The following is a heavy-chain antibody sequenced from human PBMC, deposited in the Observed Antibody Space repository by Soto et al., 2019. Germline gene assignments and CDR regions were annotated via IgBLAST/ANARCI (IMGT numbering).Heavy chain of an antibody. D-gene: IGHD5-18*01. J-gene: IGHJ6*02. V-gene: IGHV3-23*01. CDR1: GCTFSSYA. CDR3: AKAAGGCSYGTFYYCAMDV. CDR2: LSDSGGTT. Sequence: GGSLRLSCVASGCTFSSYAMNWVRLAPGKGLEWVSSLSDSGGTTYCADSLKGRFTISRDNSKNTLYLQMNSLRVEDTAVYYCAKAAGGCSYGTFYYCAMDVWGQGTRVTVSS.